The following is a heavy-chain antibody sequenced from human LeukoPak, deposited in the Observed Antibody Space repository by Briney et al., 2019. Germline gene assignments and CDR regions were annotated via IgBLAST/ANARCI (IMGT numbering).Heavy chain of an antibody. Sequence: KAGGSLRLSCAASGFTFSSYAMHWVRQAPGKGLEWVGRIKSKTDGGTTDYAAPVKGRFTISRDDSKNTLYLQMNSLKTEDTAVYYCTATYYYVTSGKTHIDYWGQGTLVTASS. CDR2: IKSKTDGGTT. V-gene: IGHV3-15*01. J-gene: IGHJ4*02. CDR1: GFTFSSYA. CDR3: TATYYYVTSGKTHIDY. D-gene: IGHD3-22*01.